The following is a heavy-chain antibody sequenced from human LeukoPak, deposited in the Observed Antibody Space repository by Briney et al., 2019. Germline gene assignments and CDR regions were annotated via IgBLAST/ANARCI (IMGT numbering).Heavy chain of an antibody. D-gene: IGHD2-2*02. CDR1: GFTFSNYS. Sequence: GGSLRLSCAASGFTFSNYSMTWVRQAPGKGLEWVSSISGSDTSTYYADSVKGRFTISSDNSKNTLELQMDSLRAEDTAVYYCTKARSASSSSCYNYWGQGILVTVSS. V-gene: IGHV3-23*01. CDR3: TKARSASSSSCYNY. J-gene: IGHJ4*02. CDR2: ISGSDTST.